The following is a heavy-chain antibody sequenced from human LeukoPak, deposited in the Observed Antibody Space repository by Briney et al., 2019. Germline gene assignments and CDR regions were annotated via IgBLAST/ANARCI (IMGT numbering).Heavy chain of an antibody. CDR2: IYYSGST. D-gene: IGHD6-19*01. J-gene: IGHJ2*01. V-gene: IGHV4-39*01. Sequence: SETLSLTCTVSGGSISSSSYYWGWIRQPPGKGLEWIGSIYYSGSTYYNPSLKSRVTISVDTSKNQFSLKLSSVTAADTAVYYYAGGGGDPYSSGWYDWYFDLWGRGTLVTVSS. CDR1: GGSISSSSYY. CDR3: AGGGGDPYSSGWYDWYFDL.